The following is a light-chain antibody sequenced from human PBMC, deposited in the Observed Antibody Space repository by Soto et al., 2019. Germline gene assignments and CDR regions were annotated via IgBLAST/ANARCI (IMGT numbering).Light chain of an antibody. J-gene: IGLJ3*02. V-gene: IGLV2-14*01. CDR3: SSYTSSSTWV. CDR2: DVS. Sequence: SVLTQPASVSGSPGQSITISCTGTSSDVGGYNYVSWYQQHPGKAPKLMIYDVSKRPSGVSNRFSGSKSGKTASLTISGPQAEDEADYYCSSYTSSSTWVFGGGTKLTVL. CDR1: SSDVGGYNY.